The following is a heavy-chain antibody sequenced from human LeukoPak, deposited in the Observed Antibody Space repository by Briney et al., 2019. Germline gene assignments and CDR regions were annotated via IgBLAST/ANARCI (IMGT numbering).Heavy chain of an antibody. CDR1: GFTFSSYS. Sequence: GRSLRLSCAASGFTFSSYSMNWVRQAPGKGLEWVSSISSSSSYIYYADSGKGRFTISRDNARNSLYLQMNSLRAEDTAVYYCAKDPRDHSYGWSWRYFDYWGQGTLVTVSS. CDR3: AKDPRDHSYGWSWRYFDY. V-gene: IGHV3-21*01. J-gene: IGHJ4*02. D-gene: IGHD5-18*01. CDR2: ISSSSSYI.